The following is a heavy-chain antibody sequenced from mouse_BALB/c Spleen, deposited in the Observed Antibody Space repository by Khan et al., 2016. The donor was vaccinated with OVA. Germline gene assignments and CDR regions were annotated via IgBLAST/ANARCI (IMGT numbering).Heavy chain of an antibody. CDR3: ARNYDYDEGLAY. CDR2: IWSGGST. J-gene: IGHJ3*01. Sequence: QVQLKQSGPGLVQPSQSLSITCTVSGFSLTTYGVHWVRQSPGKGLEWLGVIWSGGSTDYNAAFISRLSISKDNSKSQVFFKMNSLQANDTAIFYCARNYDYDEGLAYWGQGTLVTVSA. CDR1: GFSLTTYG. V-gene: IGHV2-2*02. D-gene: IGHD2-4*01.